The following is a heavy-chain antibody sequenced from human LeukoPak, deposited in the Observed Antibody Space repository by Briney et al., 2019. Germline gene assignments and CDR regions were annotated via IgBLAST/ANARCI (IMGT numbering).Heavy chain of an antibody. CDR2: IYTSGST. CDR1: GGSISSYY. D-gene: IGHD3-22*01. CDR3: ARYGARYYYDSSGYYYSGYFDY. V-gene: IGHV4-4*07. J-gene: IGHJ4*02. Sequence: PSETLSLTCTVSGGSISSYYWSWIRQPAGKGLEWIGRIYTSGSTNYNPSLKSRVTMSVDTSKNQFSLKLSSVTAADTAVYYCARYGARYYYDSSGYYYSGYFDYWGQGTLVTVSS.